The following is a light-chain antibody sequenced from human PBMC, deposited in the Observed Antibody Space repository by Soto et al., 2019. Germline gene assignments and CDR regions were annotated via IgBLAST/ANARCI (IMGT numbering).Light chain of an antibody. CDR3: QQRSNWPPEVT. Sequence: EIVLTQSPATLSLAPGERATLSCRASQSVSTYLAWYQQKPGQAPRLLIYDASNRATGIPARFSGSGSGTAFTLTISTLEPEDFAVYYCQQRSNWPPEVTFGQGTRLGI. J-gene: IGKJ5*01. CDR1: QSVSTY. V-gene: IGKV3-11*01. CDR2: DAS.